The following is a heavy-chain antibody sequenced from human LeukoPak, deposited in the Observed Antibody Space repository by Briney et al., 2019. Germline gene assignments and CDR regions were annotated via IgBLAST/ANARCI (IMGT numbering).Heavy chain of an antibody. V-gene: IGHV3-23*01. CDR1: GFTFSSHA. Sequence: PGGSLRLSCAASGFTFSSHAMNWVRQAPGKGLEWVSVISGRGAGTFYADSVKGRFTISRDNSKKTVSLQMNSLRAEDTAVYYCAKRSSYGYAVTTSLDYWGQGTLVIVSS. J-gene: IGHJ4*02. CDR2: ISGRGAGT. CDR3: AKRSSYGYAVTTSLDY. D-gene: IGHD5-18*01.